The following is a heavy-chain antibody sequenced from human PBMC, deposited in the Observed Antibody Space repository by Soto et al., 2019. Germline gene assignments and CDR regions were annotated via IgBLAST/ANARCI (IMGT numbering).Heavy chain of an antibody. CDR2: FDPEDGET. D-gene: IGHD3-9*01. J-gene: IGHJ6*02. V-gene: IGHV1-24*01. CDR1: GYTLTDLS. CDR3: ARTYYDILTGYPNYYYGMDV. Sequence: GASVKVSCKVSGYTLTDLSMQWVRQAPGKGLEWMGGFDPEDGETIYAQKFQGRVTMTEDTATDTAYMELRSLRSDDTAVYYCARTYYDILTGYPNYYYGMDVWGQGTTVTVSS.